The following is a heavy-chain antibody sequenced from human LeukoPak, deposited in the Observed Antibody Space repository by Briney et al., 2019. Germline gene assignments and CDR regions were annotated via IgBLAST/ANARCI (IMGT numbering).Heavy chain of an antibody. CDR2: IIPIFGTA. CDR3: ARDSDYGDYVSTGYFDY. V-gene: IGHV1-69*13. CDR1: GGTFSSYA. D-gene: IGHD4-17*01. J-gene: IGHJ4*02. Sequence: GASVKVSCKASGGTFSSYAISWVRQAPGQGLEWMGGIIPIFGTANYAQKFQGRVTITADESTSTAYMELSSLRSEDTAVYYCARDSDYGDYVSTGYFDYWGQGTLVTVSS.